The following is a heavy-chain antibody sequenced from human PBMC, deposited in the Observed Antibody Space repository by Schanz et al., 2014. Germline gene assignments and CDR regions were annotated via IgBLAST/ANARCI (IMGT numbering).Heavy chain of an antibody. V-gene: IGHV3-30*02. CDR2: IRFDGSDK. Sequence: QVQLVESGGGVVQPGRSLRLSCAASGFTFSSYGMHWVRQAPGKGLEWVTFIRFDGSDKYYADSVKGRFSVSRDNSKNPLYLQMNSLRADDTAVYYCAKDQLANYRGSGYNWFDPWGQGTLVTVSS. CDR3: AKDQLANYRGSGYNWFDP. J-gene: IGHJ5*02. CDR1: GFTFSSYG. D-gene: IGHD3-10*01.